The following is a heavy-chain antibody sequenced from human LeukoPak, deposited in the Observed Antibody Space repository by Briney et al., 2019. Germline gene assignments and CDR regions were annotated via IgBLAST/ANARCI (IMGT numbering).Heavy chain of an antibody. CDR1: GGSISSSSYY. V-gene: IGHV4-39*07. J-gene: IGHJ4*02. Sequence: SETLSLTCTVSGGSISSSSYYWGWIRQPPGKGLEWIGSIYYSGSTYYNPSLKSRVTISVDTSKNQFSLKLSSVTAADTAVYYCARDHSSGWYEGRWGQGTLVTVSP. D-gene: IGHD6-19*01. CDR3: ARDHSSGWYEGR. CDR2: IYYSGST.